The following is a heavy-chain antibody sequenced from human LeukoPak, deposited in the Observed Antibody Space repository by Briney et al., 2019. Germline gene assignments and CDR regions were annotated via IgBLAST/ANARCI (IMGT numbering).Heavy chain of an antibody. CDR2: IYYSGST. J-gene: IGHJ4*02. Sequence: SETLSLTCTVSGGSISSSSYYWGWIRQPPGKGLEWIGSIYYSGSTYYNPSLKSRVTISVDTSKNQFSLKLSSVTAADTAVYYCARYFWWLRLGPAMVTYFDYWGQGTLVTVSS. V-gene: IGHV4-39*07. CDR3: ARYFWWLRLGPAMVTYFDY. D-gene: IGHD5-18*01. CDR1: GGSISSSSYY.